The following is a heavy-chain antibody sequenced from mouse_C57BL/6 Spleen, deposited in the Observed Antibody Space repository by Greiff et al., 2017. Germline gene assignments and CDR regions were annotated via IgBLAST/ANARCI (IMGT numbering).Heavy chain of an antibody. CDR3: ASGTGKDWYFDV. D-gene: IGHD4-1*01. V-gene: IGHV3-1*01. CDR1: GYSITSGYD. CDR2: ISYSGST. J-gene: IGHJ1*03. Sequence: EVQLQESGPGIVNPSPSLSLTCTVSGYSITSGYDWHWNRHVPGNQLEWMGYISYSGSTNYNPTLKSRISITHDTSKNQFFLQLNSLTTEDTATYYCASGTGKDWYFDVWGTGTTVTVSS.